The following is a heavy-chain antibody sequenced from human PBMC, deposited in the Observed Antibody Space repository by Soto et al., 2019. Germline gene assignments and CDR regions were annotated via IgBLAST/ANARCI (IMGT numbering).Heavy chain of an antibody. D-gene: IGHD2-15*01. CDR2: INHSGST. V-gene: IGHV4-34*01. CDR3: ARGRYCSGGTCYSDY. J-gene: IGHJ4*02. Sequence: PSETLSLTCAVYGGSFSGYYWSWVRQPPGKGLEWIGEINHSGSTNYNPSLKRRVTISVDTSKNQFSLKLSSVTAADTAVYYCARGRYCSGGTCYSDYWGQGTLVTVSS. CDR1: GGSFSGYY.